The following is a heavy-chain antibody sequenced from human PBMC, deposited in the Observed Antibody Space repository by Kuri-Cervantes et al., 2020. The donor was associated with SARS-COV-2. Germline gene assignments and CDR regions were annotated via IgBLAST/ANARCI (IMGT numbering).Heavy chain of an antibody. V-gene: IGHV3-49*04. CDR3: ANSFYDTSSVPRLDY. D-gene: IGHD2/OR15-2a*01. CDR1: GFTFGDYA. Sequence: GESLKISCTASGFTFGDYAMSWVRQAPGKGLEWVGFIRSKAYGGTTEYAASVKGRFTISRDDSKSIAYLQMNSLGVEDTAVYYCANSFYDTSSVPRLDYWGQGTLVTVSS. J-gene: IGHJ4*02. CDR2: IRSKAYGGTT.